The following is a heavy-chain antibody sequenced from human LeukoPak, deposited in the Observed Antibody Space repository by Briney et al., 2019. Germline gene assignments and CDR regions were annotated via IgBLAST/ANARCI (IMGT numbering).Heavy chain of an antibody. J-gene: IGHJ6*04. V-gene: IGHV3-23*01. CDR3: ANHLGEGITMVRD. Sequence: GGSLRLSCAASGFTFSSYAMSWVRQAPGKGLEWVSAISGSGGSTYYADSVKGRFTISRDNSKNTLYLQMNSLRAEDTAVYYRANHLGEGITMVRDWGKGTTVTVSS. CDR1: GFTFSSYA. D-gene: IGHD3-10*01. CDR2: ISGSGGST.